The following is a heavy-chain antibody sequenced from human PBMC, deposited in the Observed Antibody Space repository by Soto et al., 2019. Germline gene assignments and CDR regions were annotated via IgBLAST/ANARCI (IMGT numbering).Heavy chain of an antibody. D-gene: IGHD5-12*01. V-gene: IGHV4-39*07. J-gene: IGHJ4*02. Sequence: SETLSLTCTVSGGSISSSSYYWGWIRQPPGKGLEWIGSIYYSGSTYYNPSLKSRVTISVDTSKNQFSLKLSSVTAADTAVYYCARDGYTISAGFDYWGQGTLVTVSS. CDR3: ARDGYTISAGFDY. CDR2: IYYSGST. CDR1: GGSISSSSYY.